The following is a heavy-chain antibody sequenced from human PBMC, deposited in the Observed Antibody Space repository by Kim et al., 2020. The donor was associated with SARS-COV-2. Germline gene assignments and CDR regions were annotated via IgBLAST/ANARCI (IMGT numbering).Heavy chain of an antibody. V-gene: IGHV4-39*01. CDR1: GGSISSSSYY. D-gene: IGHD3-10*01. CDR2: IYYTGST. CDR3: ARPTYGSPYGMDV. J-gene: IGHJ6*02. Sequence: SETLSLTCTVSGGSISSSSYYWGWIRQPPGKGLEWIGNIYYTGSTYYNPSLKSRVTISVDTSKNQFSLKLSSVTAADTAVYYCARPTYGSPYGMDVWGQGTTVTVSS.